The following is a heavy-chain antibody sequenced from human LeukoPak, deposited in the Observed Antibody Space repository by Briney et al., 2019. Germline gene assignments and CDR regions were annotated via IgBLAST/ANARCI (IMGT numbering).Heavy chain of an antibody. V-gene: IGHV3-23*01. J-gene: IGHJ3*01. Sequence: GGTLRIFCAGSGFSFSRYAMSWVRQAPGKGLEWVSTISGSGDSTYYADSVKGRFTISRDNSKNTLYLQMNSLRVEDTALYYCAKLVGGLPFDLWGQGTVVTVSS. CDR2: ISGSGDST. CDR3: AKLVGGLPFDL. D-gene: IGHD1-26*01. CDR1: GFSFSRYA.